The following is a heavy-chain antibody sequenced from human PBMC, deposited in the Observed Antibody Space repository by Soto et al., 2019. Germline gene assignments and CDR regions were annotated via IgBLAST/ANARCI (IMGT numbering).Heavy chain of an antibody. Sequence: QVQLVQSGAELKKPGASVKVSCKASGYTFTSYYMHWVRQAPGQGLEWMGIINPSGGSTSYAQKFQGRVTMTRDTSTCTVYMELSNLSSEDMAVYYCARDGLSNYYDSSGPTPHFDYWGQGTLVTVSS. V-gene: IGHV1-46*03. J-gene: IGHJ4*02. D-gene: IGHD3-22*01. CDR3: ARDGLSNYYDSSGPTPHFDY. CDR1: GYTFTSYY. CDR2: INPSGGST.